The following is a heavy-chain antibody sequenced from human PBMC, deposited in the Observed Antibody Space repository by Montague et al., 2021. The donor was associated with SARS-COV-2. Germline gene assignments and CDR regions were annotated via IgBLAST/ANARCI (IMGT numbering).Heavy chain of an antibody. CDR3: ARKTSRGLTIFGVVTASYCFDY. D-gene: IGHD3-3*01. Sequence: SETLSLTCTVSGGSISSSSYFWGWIRQPPGKGLEWIGSIYYSGSTYYXPSLKSRVTISVDTSKNQLSLKLSSVTAADTAVFYCARKTSRGLTIFGVVTASYCFDYWGQGTLVTVSS. J-gene: IGHJ4*02. CDR2: IYYSGST. V-gene: IGHV4-39*01. CDR1: GGSISSSSYF.